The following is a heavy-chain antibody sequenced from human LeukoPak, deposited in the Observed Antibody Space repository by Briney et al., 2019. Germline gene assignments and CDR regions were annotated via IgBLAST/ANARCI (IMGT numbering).Heavy chain of an antibody. CDR1: GFAFISSE. CDR3: ARRGAVAGTFDY. Sequence: GGSLRLSCAASGFAFISSEMNWVRQAPGKGLEWVSSISSSGSVMSYADSVKGRFTISRDNSKNSLYLQMNSLRAEDTAVYYCARRGAVAGTFDYWGQGTLVTVSS. J-gene: IGHJ4*02. D-gene: IGHD6-19*01. CDR2: ISSSGSVM. V-gene: IGHV3-48*03.